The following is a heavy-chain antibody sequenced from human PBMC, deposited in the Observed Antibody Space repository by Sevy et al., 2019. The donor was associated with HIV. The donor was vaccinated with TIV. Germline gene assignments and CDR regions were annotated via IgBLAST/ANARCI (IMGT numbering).Heavy chain of an antibody. CDR2: ISYDGSNK. D-gene: IGHD2-21*01. CDR3: AKGAYSPEGYFDY. CDR1: GFTFSSYG. J-gene: IGHJ4*02. V-gene: IGHV3-30*18. Sequence: GGSLRLSCAASGFTFSSYGMHWVRQAPGKGLEWVAVISYDGSNKYYADSVKGRFTISRDNSKNTLYLQMNSLRAEDTGVYYCAKGAYSPEGYFDYWGQGTLVTVSS.